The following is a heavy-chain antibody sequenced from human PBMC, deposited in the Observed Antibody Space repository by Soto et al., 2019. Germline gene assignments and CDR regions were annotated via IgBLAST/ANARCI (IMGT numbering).Heavy chain of an antibody. CDR1: GGSISSSSYY. D-gene: IGHD1-1*01. CDR2: IYHSGST. CDR3: ARDSRERGTKLVGQLDT. V-gene: IGHV4-39*07. Sequence: PSETLSLTCTVSGGSISSSSYYWGWIRQPPGKGLDWIASIYHSGSTYYNPSLKSRVAISVDTSKSQFSLKLTSVTAADTAVYFCARDSRERGTKLVGQLDTWGQGTLVTVSS. J-gene: IGHJ5*02.